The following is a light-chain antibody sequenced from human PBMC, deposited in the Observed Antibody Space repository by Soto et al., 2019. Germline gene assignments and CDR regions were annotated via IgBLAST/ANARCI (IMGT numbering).Light chain of an antibody. J-gene: IGKJ3*01. V-gene: IGKV3-20*01. Sequence: EIVLTQSPGTLSLSPGERATLSCRASESVNRVYLAWYQHKPGQAPRLLIFGESERATGIPDRFSGSGSGTDFTLTISRLEPEDFAVYYCQQYVTPPFTFGPGTKVDI. CDR2: GES. CDR1: ESVNRVY. CDR3: QQYVTPPFT.